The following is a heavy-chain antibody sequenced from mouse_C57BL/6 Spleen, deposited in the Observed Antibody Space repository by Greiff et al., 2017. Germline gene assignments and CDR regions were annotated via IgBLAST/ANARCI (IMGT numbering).Heavy chain of an antibody. J-gene: IGHJ4*01. CDR1: GYTFTDYE. D-gene: IGHD1-1*01. CDR3: TRRYYYGSSYYAMDY. Sequence: QVQLQQSGAELVRPGASVTLSCKASGYTFTDYEMHWVKQTPVHGLEWIGAIDPETGGTAYNQKFKGKAILTADKSSSTAYMELRSLTSEDSAVYYCTRRYYYGSSYYAMDYWGQGTSGTVSS. CDR2: IDPETGGT. V-gene: IGHV1-15*01.